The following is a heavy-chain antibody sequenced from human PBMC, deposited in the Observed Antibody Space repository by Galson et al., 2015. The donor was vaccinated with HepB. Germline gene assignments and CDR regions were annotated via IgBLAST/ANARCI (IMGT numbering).Heavy chain of an antibody. CDR2: ISSSGTV. CDR3: ARGLFAVSPPPTNYMDV. CDR1: GFFFSDYH. Sequence: SLRLSCAASGFFFSDYHMNWVRQAPGKGLEWVSSISSSGTVYYADSLKGRSTIPRDKAKNSLDLQVNSLRAEDTAVDYCARGLFAVSPPPTNYMDVWGTGTTVTVSS. V-gene: IGHV3-69-1*01. J-gene: IGHJ6*03. D-gene: IGHD3-3*01.